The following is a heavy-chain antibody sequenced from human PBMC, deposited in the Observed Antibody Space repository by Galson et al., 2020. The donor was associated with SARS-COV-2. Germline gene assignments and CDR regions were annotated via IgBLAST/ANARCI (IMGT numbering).Heavy chain of an antibody. CDR1: GFTFSSSS. D-gene: IGHD3-9*01. J-gene: IGHJ4*02. CDR3: ARDPLPDILTGYYRV. V-gene: IGHV3-21*01. CDR2: ISTSSSYI. Sequence: DPGGSLRLSCAASGFTFSSSSMNWVRQAPGKGLEWVSSISTSSSYIYYADSVKSRFTISRDNAKNSLYLQMNRLRAEDTAVYYCARDPLPDILTGYYRVWGQGTLVTVSS.